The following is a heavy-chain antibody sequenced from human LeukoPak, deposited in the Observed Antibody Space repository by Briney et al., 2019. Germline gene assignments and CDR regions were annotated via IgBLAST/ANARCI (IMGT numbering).Heavy chain of an antibody. CDR1: GFTFSSYA. V-gene: IGHV3-30-3*01. D-gene: IGHD3-16*02. CDR3: ARDDRIKLRLGELSLYSFDY. J-gene: IGHJ4*02. CDR2: RSYDGSNK. Sequence: PGGSLRLSCAASGFTFSSYAMHWVRQAPGKGLEWVAVRSYDGSNKYYADSVKGRFTISRDNSKNTLYLQMNSLRAEDTAVYYCARDDRIKLRLGELSLYSFDYWGQGTLVTVSS.